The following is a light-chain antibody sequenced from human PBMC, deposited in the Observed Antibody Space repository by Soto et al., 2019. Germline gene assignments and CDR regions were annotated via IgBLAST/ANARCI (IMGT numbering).Light chain of an antibody. Sequence: EIVMTQSPATLSVSPGERASLSCRASQSVVSKLACYQHKPGQAPRLLIYDASTRATGFPARFSGSGSGREFTLTISSRRAEDFAVYYCQQYNNWPPFTFGPGTKVDIK. CDR2: DAS. CDR3: QQYNNWPPFT. CDR1: QSVVSK. V-gene: IGKV3-15*01. J-gene: IGKJ3*01.